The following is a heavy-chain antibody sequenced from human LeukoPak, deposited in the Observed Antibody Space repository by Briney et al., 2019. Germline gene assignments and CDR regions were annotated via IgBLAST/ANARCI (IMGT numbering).Heavy chain of an antibody. CDR3: AKDPRFDY. V-gene: IGHV3-23*01. CDR2: ISGSGDNT. Sequence: PGGSLRLSCAASGFTFSNYAMSWVRQAPGKGLEWVSGISGSGDNTDYAASVKGRFTISRDNSKNTLYPQMNSLRAEDTAVYYCAKDPRFDYSGQGTLVTVSS. CDR1: GFTFSNYA. J-gene: IGHJ4*02.